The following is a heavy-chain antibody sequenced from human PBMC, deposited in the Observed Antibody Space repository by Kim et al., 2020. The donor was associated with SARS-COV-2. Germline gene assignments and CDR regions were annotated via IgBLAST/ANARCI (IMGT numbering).Heavy chain of an antibody. D-gene: IGHD1-26*01. Sequence: YNPSLKSRVTISVDTSKNQFSLKLSSVTAADTAVYYCARGRGGSYNYFDYWGQGTLVTVSS. J-gene: IGHJ4*02. CDR3: ARGRGGSYNYFDY. V-gene: IGHV4-34*01.